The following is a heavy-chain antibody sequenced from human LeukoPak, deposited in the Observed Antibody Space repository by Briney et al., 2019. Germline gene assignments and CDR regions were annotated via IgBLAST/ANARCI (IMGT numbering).Heavy chain of an antibody. V-gene: IGHV4-34*01. D-gene: IGHD7-27*01. CDR2: INHSGST. J-gene: IGHJ4*02. CDR3: AREGLGIVLPIDY. Sequence: PSETLSLTCAVYGGSFSGYYWSWIRQPPGKGLEWIGEINHSGSTNYNPSLKSRVTISVDTSKNQFSLKLSPVTAADTAVYYCAREGLGIVLPIDYWGQGTLVTVSS. CDR1: GGSFSGYY.